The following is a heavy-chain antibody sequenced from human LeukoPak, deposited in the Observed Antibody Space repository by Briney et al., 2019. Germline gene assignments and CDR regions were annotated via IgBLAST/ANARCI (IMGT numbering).Heavy chain of an antibody. V-gene: IGHV5-10-1*01. CDR2: IDPSDSYT. D-gene: IGHD3-22*01. J-gene: IGHJ4*02. CDR3: ATHEIGDY. CDR1: GYSFTSYW. Sequence: LGESLKISCKGSGYSFTSYWISWVRQMPGKGLEWMGRIDPSDSYTNYSPSFQGHVTISADKSISTAYLQWSSLEASDTAMYNCATHEIGDYWGQGTLVTVSS.